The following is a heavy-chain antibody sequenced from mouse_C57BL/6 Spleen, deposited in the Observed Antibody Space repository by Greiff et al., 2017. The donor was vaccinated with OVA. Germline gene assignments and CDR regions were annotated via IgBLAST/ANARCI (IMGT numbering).Heavy chain of an antibody. CDR3: ASDYYYGSSTYWYFDV. Sequence: EVQGVESGGGLVKPGGSLKLSCAASGFTFSDYGMHWVRQAPEKGLEWVAYISSGSSTIYYADTVKGRFTISRDNAKNTLFLQMTSLRSEDTAMYYCASDYYYGSSTYWYFDVWGTGTTVTVSS. CDR1: GFTFSDYG. D-gene: IGHD1-1*01. J-gene: IGHJ1*03. CDR2: ISSGSSTI. V-gene: IGHV5-17*01.